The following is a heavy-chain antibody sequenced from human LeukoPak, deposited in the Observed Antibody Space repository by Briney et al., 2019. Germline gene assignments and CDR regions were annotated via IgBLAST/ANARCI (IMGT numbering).Heavy chain of an antibody. CDR3: ATAGHDGSGYKVC. Sequence: SETLSLTCAVSGGSISSSNWWSWVRQPPGKGLEWIGEIYHSGSANYNPSLKSRVTISVDKSKNQFSLKLSSVTAADTAVYYCATAGHDGSGYKVCWGQGTLVTVSS. CDR2: IYHSGSA. D-gene: IGHD3-22*01. V-gene: IGHV4-4*02. J-gene: IGHJ4*02. CDR1: GGSISSSNW.